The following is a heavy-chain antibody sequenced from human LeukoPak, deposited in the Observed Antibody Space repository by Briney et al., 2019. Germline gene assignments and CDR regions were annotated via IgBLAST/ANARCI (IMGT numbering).Heavy chain of an antibody. CDR2: IDTGKGDI. CDR3: ARDTFTVSGAFDI. J-gene: IGHJ3*02. D-gene: IGHD4-17*01. V-gene: IGHV1-3*04. CDR1: GYSFTNYP. Sequence: ASVKVSCKASGYSFTNYPIHWVRQAPGQRLEWMGWIDTGKGDIKYSQKFQDRVTITRDTSTSTAYMELRSLRSDDTAVYYCARDTFTVSGAFDIWGQGTMVTVSS.